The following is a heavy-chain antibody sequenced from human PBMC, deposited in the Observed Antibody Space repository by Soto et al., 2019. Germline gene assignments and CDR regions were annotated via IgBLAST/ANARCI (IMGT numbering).Heavy chain of an antibody. CDR1: GVSVSSGAYY. CDR3: ARASLRAVSALDF. Sequence: PSETLSLTCPVSGVSVSSGAYYWTWLRQRPGKGLEWIGYIYYSGSTYYSPSLKSRLSISLDTSKNQFSLRLSSVTAADTAMYSGARASLRAVSALDFWGQGTMV. V-gene: IGHV4-31*03. CDR2: IYYSGST. J-gene: IGHJ3*01. D-gene: IGHD1-20*01.